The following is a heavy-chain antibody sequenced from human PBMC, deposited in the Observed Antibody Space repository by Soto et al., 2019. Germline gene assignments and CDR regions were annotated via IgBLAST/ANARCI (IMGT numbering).Heavy chain of an antibody. Sequence: GGSLRLSCAASGFTFSNAWMSWVRQAPGKGLEWVGRIKSKTDGGTTDYAAPVKGRFTISRDDSKNTLYLQMNSLKTEDTAVYYCTTGLYYYGSGREYYMDVWGKGTTVTVSS. J-gene: IGHJ6*03. CDR2: IKSKTDGGTT. V-gene: IGHV3-15*01. CDR3: TTGLYYYGSGREYYMDV. D-gene: IGHD3-10*01. CDR1: GFTFSNAW.